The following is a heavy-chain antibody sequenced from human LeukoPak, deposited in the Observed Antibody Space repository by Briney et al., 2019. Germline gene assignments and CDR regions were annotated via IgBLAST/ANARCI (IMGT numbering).Heavy chain of an antibody. CDR2: VYSNGNT. V-gene: IGHV4-59*08. J-gene: IGHJ5*02. D-gene: IGHD3-10*01. CDR1: GGPITNYY. CDR3: ARLVVLYGSRGGLSRRFDN. Sequence: PSETLSLTCTVSGGPITNYYWTWMRQPPGKGLEWIGYVYSNGNTNYSPSLRSRVSISVDTSKNQFSIGLTSVTAADTAVYYCARLVVLYGSRGGLSRRFDNWGQGTLVTVSS.